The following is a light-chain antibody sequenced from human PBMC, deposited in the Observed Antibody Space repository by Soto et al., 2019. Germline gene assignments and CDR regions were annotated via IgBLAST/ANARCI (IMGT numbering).Light chain of an antibody. Sequence: EIVLTQSPATLSLSPGERATLSCRASQSVGSYLAWYQQKPGQAPRLLIFDASNRATGIPARFSGSGSGTDFTLTISSLEPEDFAVHYCQQRSNWPLGTFGQGTKVEIK. V-gene: IGKV3-11*01. CDR1: QSVGSY. CDR3: QQRSNWPLGT. J-gene: IGKJ1*01. CDR2: DAS.